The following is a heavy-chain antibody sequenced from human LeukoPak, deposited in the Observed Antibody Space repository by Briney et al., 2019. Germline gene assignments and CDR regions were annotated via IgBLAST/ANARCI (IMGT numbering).Heavy chain of an antibody. Sequence: GGSLRLSCAASGFTFSGYSINWGRQAPGKGLEWVSYISGSGSYIYYADSVKGRFTISRDNGKKSLYLQMNSLRAEDTAVYYCAMATDSNQFDYWGQGTLVTVSP. J-gene: IGHJ4*02. D-gene: IGHD5-24*01. CDR2: ISGSGSYI. V-gene: IGHV3-21*01. CDR3: AMATDSNQFDY. CDR1: GFTFSGYS.